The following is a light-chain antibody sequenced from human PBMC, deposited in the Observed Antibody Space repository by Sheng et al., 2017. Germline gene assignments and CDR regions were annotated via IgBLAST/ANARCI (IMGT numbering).Light chain of an antibody. J-gene: IGKJ4*01. CDR3: QQLNSYPFT. Sequence: DIQLTQSPSFLSASVGDRVTITCRASQGITSYLAWYQQKPGKAPKLLIYAASTLQSGVPSRFSGSGSGTEFTLTISNLQPEDFATYYCQQLNSYPFTFGGGTEGGHQT. CDR2: AAS. CDR1: QGITSY. V-gene: IGKV1-9*01.